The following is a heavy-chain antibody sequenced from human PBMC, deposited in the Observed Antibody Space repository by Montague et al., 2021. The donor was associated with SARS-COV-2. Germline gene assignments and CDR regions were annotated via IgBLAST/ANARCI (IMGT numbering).Heavy chain of an antibody. CDR1: GGSISSSSHY. Sequence: SETLSLTCTVSGGSISSSSHYWGWIRQPPGEGLEWIGGIYYSGSTYYNPSLKSRVTISVDTSKNQFSLKLSSVTAADTAVYYCARGVTMIVLVMRYNWFDPWGPGTLVTVSS. CDR3: ARGVTMIVLVMRYNWFDP. J-gene: IGHJ5*02. D-gene: IGHD3-22*01. V-gene: IGHV4-39*01. CDR2: IYYSGST.